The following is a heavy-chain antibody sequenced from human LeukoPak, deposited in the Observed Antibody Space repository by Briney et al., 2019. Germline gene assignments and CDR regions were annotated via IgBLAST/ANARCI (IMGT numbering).Heavy chain of an antibody. CDR1: GGSISSYY. V-gene: IGHV4-59*01. J-gene: IGHJ4*02. D-gene: IGHD3-9*01. CDR2: IYYRGST. Sequence: SETLSLTCTVSGGSISSYYWSWIRQPPGKGLEWIGYIYYRGSTNYNPSLKSRVTISVDTSKNQFSLKLSSVTAADTAVYYCARGERYFDWLFVAYWGQGTLVTVSS. CDR3: ARGERYFDWLFVAY.